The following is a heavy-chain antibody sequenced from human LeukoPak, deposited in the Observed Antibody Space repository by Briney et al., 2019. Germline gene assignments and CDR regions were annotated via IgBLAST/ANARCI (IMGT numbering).Heavy chain of an antibody. V-gene: IGHV3-30*02. J-gene: IGHJ4*02. CDR1: GFTFSSYG. D-gene: IGHD3-22*01. CDR2: IRYDGSNK. Sequence: GGSLRLSCAASGFTFSSYGMHWVRQAPGKGLEWVAFIRYDGSNKYYADSVKGRFTISRDNSKNTLYLQMNSLRAEDTAVYYCAKDGYYYDSSGYYEGYWGQGTLVTVSS. CDR3: AKDGYYYDSSGYYEGY.